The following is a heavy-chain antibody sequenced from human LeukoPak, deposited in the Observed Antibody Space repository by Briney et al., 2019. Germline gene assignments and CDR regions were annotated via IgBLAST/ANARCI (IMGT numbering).Heavy chain of an antibody. CDR3: ARGSTVTPDASDI. CDR1: GGTFSSYA. CDR2: IIPIFGTA. D-gene: IGHD4-11*01. Sequence: ASVKVSCKASGGTFSSYAISWVRQAPGQGLEWMGGIIPIFGTANYAQKFQGRVTITTDESTSTAYMELSSLRSEDTAVYYCARGSTVTPDASDIWGQGTMVTVSS. J-gene: IGHJ3*02. V-gene: IGHV1-69*05.